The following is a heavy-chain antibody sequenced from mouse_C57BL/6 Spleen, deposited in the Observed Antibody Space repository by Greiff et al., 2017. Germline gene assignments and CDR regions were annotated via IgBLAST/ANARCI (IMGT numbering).Heavy chain of an antibody. CDR1: GYTFTSYW. CDR3: ARVPYYYGSSYWYFDV. J-gene: IGHJ1*03. V-gene: IGHV1-55*01. CDR2: IYPGSGST. D-gene: IGHD1-1*01. Sequence: QVQLQQPGAELVKPGASVKMSCKASGYTFTSYWITWVKQRPGQGLEWIGDIYPGSGSTNYNEKFKSKATLTVDTSSSTASMQLSSLTSEDSAVYYCARVPYYYGSSYWYFDVWGTGTTVTVSS.